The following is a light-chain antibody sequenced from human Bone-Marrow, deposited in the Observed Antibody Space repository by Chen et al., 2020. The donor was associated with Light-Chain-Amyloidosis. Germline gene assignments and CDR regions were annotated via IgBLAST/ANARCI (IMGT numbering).Light chain of an antibody. CDR3: SSYTITNTLV. CDR1: SSDVGVDNH. Sequence: QSALTQPAPVSGSPGQSITISCPGTSSDVGVDNHVSWYQQHPDKAPKLRIYEVTNRPSWVHDRFSGSKSDNTASLTISGLQTEDEADYFCSSYTITNTLVFGSGTRVTVL. CDR2: EVT. J-gene: IGLJ1*01. V-gene: IGLV2-14*01.